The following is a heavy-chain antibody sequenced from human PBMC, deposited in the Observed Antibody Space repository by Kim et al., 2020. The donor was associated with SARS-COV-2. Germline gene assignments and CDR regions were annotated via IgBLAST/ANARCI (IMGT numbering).Heavy chain of an antibody. V-gene: IGHV5-51*01. CDR2: IYPDDSDT. Sequence: GESLKISCKASGYSFNDYYIGWMRQMPGKGLEWMGFIYPDDSDTTYSQSFQDQVIIAADKSITTAYLQWGSLKTSDTAVYYCARHRSLFGWDLDSWGQGTLVIVSS. D-gene: IGHD1-26*01. CDR3: ARHRSLFGWDLDS. J-gene: IGHJ4*02. CDR1: GYSFNDYY.